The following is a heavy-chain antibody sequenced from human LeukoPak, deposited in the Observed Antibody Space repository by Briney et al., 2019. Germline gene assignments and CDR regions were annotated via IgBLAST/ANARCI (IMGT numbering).Heavy chain of an antibody. V-gene: IGHV1-18*01. CDR1: GYTFTNYG. Sequence: ASVKVSCKASGYTFTNYGISWVRQAPGQRLEWMGWISAYNGHTKYAQKVQGRVTMTRDTSTSTAYMELRSLRSDDTAVYYCASSRYGSGSYLGDIWGQGTMVTVSS. CDR2: ISAYNGHT. J-gene: IGHJ3*02. CDR3: ASSRYGSGSYLGDI. D-gene: IGHD3-10*01.